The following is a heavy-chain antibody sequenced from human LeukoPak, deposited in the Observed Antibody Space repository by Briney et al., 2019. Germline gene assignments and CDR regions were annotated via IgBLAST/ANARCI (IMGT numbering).Heavy chain of an antibody. CDR3: ARVSSGWHGYLDY. D-gene: IGHD6-25*01. V-gene: IGHV1-3*01. CDR2: INAGNGNA. CDR1: GYTFTSYA. Sequence: GASVKVSCKASGYTFTSYAMHWVRQAPGQRLEWMGWINAGNGNATYTQKFQDRVTFTRDTSASTAYMDLSSLRSEETAVYYCARVSSGWHGYLDYWGQGTPVTVSS. J-gene: IGHJ4*02.